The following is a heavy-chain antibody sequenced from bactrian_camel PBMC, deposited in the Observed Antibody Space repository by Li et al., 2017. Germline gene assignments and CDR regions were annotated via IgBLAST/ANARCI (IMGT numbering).Heavy chain of an antibody. CDR3: ATARYCNDDGGTLSFLRYIDD. D-gene: IGHD7*01. V-gene: IGHV3S1*01. J-gene: IGHJ2*01. Sequence: HVQLVESGGGSVQTGGSLRLSCAVSGYTETAPYMAWFRQVPGKEREGIAAIQIAFSNLFYANSVNGRFTIAYDNAKKTLYLQMNRLKPEDTAMYYCATARYCNDDGGTLSFLRYIDDWGHGTQVTVS. CDR1: GYTETAPY. CDR2: IQIAFSNL.